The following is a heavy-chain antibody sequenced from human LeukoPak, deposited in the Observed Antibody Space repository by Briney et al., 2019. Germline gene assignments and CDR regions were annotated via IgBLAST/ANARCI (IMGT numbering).Heavy chain of an antibody. D-gene: IGHD2-15*01. CDR3: ARGRKLLANSRYGMDV. V-gene: IGHV1-2*04. J-gene: IGHJ6*04. CDR2: INPNSGGT. CDR1: GYTFTGYY. Sequence: ASVKVSCKASGYTFTGYYMHWARQAPGQGLEWMGWINPNSGGTNYAQKFQGWVTMTRDTSISTAYMELSRLRSDDTAVYYCARGRKLLANSRYGMDVWGKGTTVTVSS.